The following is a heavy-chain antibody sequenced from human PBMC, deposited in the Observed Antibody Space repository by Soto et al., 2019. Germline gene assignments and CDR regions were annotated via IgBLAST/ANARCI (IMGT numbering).Heavy chain of an antibody. Sequence: CLRLSSAACCFSFSSYGMDWARPAPGKGLEWVAVISYDGSNKYYADSVKGRFTISRDNSKNTLYLQMNSLRAEDTAVYYCEKGESTTGDDIDLWAQGTRVTVSS. J-gene: IGHJ4*02. CDR3: EKGESTTGDDIDL. CDR2: ISYDGSNK. D-gene: IGHD1-1*01. V-gene: IGHV3-30*18. CDR1: CFSFSSYG.